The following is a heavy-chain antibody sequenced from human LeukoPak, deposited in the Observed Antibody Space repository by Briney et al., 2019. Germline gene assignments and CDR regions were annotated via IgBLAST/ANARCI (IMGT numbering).Heavy chain of an antibody. CDR3: ARVPGNYYYGSGSKYYYYYGMDV. D-gene: IGHD3-10*01. CDR2: INPNRGGT. CDR1: GYTFTGYY. Sequence: ASVKVSCKASGYTFTGYYMHWVRQAPGQGLEWMGWINPNRGGTNYAQKFQGRVTMTRDTSISTAYMELSRLRSDDTAVYYCARVPGNYYYGSGSKYYYYYGMDVWGQGTTVTVSS. J-gene: IGHJ6*02. V-gene: IGHV1-2*02.